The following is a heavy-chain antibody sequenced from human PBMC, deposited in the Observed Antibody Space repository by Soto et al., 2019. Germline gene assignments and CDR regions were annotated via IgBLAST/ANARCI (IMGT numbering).Heavy chain of an antibody. CDR3: ARELRPPHKAMVY. J-gene: IGHJ4*02. Sequence: SVKVSCKASGGTFSSYAISWVRQAPGQGLEWMGGIIPIFGTANYAQKFQGRVTITADKSTSTAYMELSSLRSEDTAVYYCARELRPPHKAMVYWGQGTLVTVSS. V-gene: IGHV1-69*06. CDR1: GGTFSSYA. D-gene: IGHD5-18*01. CDR2: IIPIFGTA.